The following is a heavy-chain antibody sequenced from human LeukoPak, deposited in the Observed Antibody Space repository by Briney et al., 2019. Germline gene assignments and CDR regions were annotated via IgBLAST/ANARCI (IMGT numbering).Heavy chain of an antibody. CDR3: AKPHGDFIAVAVAFDI. CDR1: GFTFSSYA. D-gene: IGHD6-19*01. V-gene: IGHV3-30-3*02. CDR2: ISYDGSNK. J-gene: IGHJ3*02. Sequence: GRSLRLSCAASGFTFSSYAMHWVRQAPGKGLEWVAVISYDGSNKYYADSVKGRFTISRDNSKNTLYLQMNSLRAEDTAVYYCAKPHGDFIAVAVAFDIWGQGTMVTVSS.